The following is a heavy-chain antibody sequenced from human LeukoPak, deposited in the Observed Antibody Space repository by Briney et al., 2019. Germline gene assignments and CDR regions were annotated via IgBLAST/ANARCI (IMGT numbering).Heavy chain of an antibody. D-gene: IGHD6-6*01. J-gene: IGHJ4*02. Sequence: GGSLRLSCAASGFTFSSYWMSWVRQAPGKGLEWVANIKQDGSEKYYVDSVKGRFTISRDNAKNSLYLQMNSLRAEDTAVYYCAKEKAARDFDYWGQGTLVTVSS. CDR1: GFTFSSYW. CDR3: AKEKAARDFDY. CDR2: IKQDGSEK. V-gene: IGHV3-7*01.